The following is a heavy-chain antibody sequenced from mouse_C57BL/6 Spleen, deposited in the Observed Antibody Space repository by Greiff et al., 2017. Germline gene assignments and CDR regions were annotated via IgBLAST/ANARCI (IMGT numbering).Heavy chain of an antibody. D-gene: IGHD1-1*01. CDR3: TGYYYGRDY. Sequence: EVQVVESGGGLVQPGGSMKLSCVASGFTFSNYWMNWVRQSPEKGLEWVAQIRLKSDNYATHYAESVKGRFTISRDDSNSSVYLQMNNLRAEDTGIYYCTGYYYGRDYWGQGTTLTVSS. J-gene: IGHJ2*01. V-gene: IGHV6-3*01. CDR2: IRLKSDNYAT. CDR1: GFTFSNYW.